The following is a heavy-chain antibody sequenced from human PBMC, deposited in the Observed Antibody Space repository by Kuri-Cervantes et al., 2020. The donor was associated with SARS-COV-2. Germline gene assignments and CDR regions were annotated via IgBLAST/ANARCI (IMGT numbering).Heavy chain of an antibody. CDR1: GFTFSSYA. CDR2: ISHDGSNK. Sequence: GESLKISCAASGFTFSSYAMHWVRQAPGKGLEWVAVISHDGSNKYYADSVKGRFTISRDNSKNTLYLQMNSLRAEDTAVYYCARSGSGTYFHYFYYYMDVWGKGTTVTVSS. D-gene: IGHD3-10*01. J-gene: IGHJ6*03. CDR3: ARSGSGTYFHYFYYYMDV. V-gene: IGHV3-30*04.